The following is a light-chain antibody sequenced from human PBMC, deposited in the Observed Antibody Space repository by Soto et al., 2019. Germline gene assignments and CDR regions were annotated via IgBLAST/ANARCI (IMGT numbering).Light chain of an antibody. Sequence: QSVLTQPASVSGSHGQSITISCTGTSSDVGGYNYVSWYQQHPGKAPKLMIYDVNNRPSGVSNRFSGSKSDNTASLTISGLQAEDVADYYCCSYTSSNTVLFGGGTKLTVL. CDR2: DVN. CDR1: SSDVGGYNY. J-gene: IGLJ2*01. V-gene: IGLV2-14*01. CDR3: CSYTSSNTVL.